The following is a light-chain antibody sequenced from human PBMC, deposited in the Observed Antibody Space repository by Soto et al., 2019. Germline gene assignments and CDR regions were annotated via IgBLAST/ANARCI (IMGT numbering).Light chain of an antibody. Sequence: QSVLTQPPSVSGAPGQKVTISCTGTSSNFGAGYDVQWYQQLAGAAPKFLISGNGNRPSGVPDRFSGSKSGTSASLAISGLRSEDEADYYCAAWDDSLSGVVFGGGTKLTVL. CDR3: AAWDDSLSGVV. J-gene: IGLJ2*01. CDR1: SSNFGAGYD. CDR2: GNG. V-gene: IGLV1-40*01.